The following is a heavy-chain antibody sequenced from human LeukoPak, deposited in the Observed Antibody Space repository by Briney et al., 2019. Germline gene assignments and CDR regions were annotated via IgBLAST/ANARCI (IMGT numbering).Heavy chain of an antibody. D-gene: IGHD3-22*01. CDR3: ARIVVVIDDAFDI. CDR1: GYTFTGYY. J-gene: IGHJ3*02. Sequence: ASVKVSCKASGYTFTGYYMHWVRQAPGQGLEWMGWINPNSGGTNCAQKFQGRVTMTRDTSISTAYMELSRLRSDDTAVYYCARIVVVIDDAFDIWGQGTMVTVSS. CDR2: INPNSGGT. V-gene: IGHV1-2*02.